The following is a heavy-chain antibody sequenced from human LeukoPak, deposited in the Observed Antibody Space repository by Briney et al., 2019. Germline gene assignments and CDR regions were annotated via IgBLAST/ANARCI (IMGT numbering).Heavy chain of an antibody. CDR1: GYTFTTYH. J-gene: IGHJ5*02. V-gene: IGHV1-46*01. CDR3: AREGVTIFGLVRTGTTKSPHRFDP. CDR2: INPSGGST. Sequence: ASVKVSCKASGYTFTTYHMHWVRQAPGQGLEWMGIINPSGGSTNYAQTFQGRVTMTRDMSTSTVYMELSSLRSDDTAVCYCAREGVTIFGLVRTGTTKSPHRFDPWGQGTLVTVSS. D-gene: IGHD3-3*01.